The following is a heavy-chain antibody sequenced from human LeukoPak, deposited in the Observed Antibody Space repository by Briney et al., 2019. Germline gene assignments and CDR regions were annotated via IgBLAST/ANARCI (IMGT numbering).Heavy chain of an antibody. J-gene: IGHJ6*04. V-gene: IGHV3-30*18. D-gene: IGHD2-2*01. CDR3: AKDAPRRRIVVVPAASPGGLDV. Sequence: GGSLRLSCAASGFTFSNHGMHWVRQAPGKGLDWVAVISYDGSKKDYADSVKGRFTISRDNSKNTLYLQMNSLRAEDTAVYYCAKDAPRRRIVVVPAASPGGLDVWGKGTTVTVSS. CDR1: GFTFSNHG. CDR2: ISYDGSKK.